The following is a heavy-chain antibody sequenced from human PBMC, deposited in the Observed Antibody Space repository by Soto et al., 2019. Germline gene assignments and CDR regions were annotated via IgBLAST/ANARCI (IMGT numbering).Heavy chain of an antibody. Sequence: EVKLLESGGGLAQPGGSLRLSCVGSGFTFDSYAISWVRQAPGERLQWIAAISGSADGTDYAHSVRGRFTISRDNAKKTLHLKMDSRRVEDTAVYFCAKDTVGGYSFWSGYFSAGLDVWGQGTLVTV. J-gene: IGHJ3*01. CDR1: GFTFDSYA. CDR3: AKDTVGGYSFWSGYFSAGLDV. D-gene: IGHD3-3*01. V-gene: IGHV3-23*01. CDR2: ISGSADGT.